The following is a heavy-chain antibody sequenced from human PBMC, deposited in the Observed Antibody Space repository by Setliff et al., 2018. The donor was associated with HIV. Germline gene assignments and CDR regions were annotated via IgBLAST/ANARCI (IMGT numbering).Heavy chain of an antibody. D-gene: IGHD3-10*01. J-gene: IGHJ4*01. Sequence: GASVKVSCKASGYTFTTYSLHWVRQAPGQSLEWMGWINVGNGDTKYSRELQGRIIITRDTSANTAYMELSSLRFDDTAVYLCARGALLAAFDFDHWGHGTLVTVSS. CDR3: ARGALLAAFDFDH. CDR2: INVGNGDT. CDR1: GYTFTTYS. V-gene: IGHV1-3*01.